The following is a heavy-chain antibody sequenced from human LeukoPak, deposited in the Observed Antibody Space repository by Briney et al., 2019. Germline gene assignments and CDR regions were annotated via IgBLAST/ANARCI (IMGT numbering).Heavy chain of an antibody. CDR1: GFTFGNYD. CDR2: IWHDGSKE. CDR3: ARDHHYYDSSGPRSGCIDY. Sequence: GGSLRLSCAVSGFTFGNYDMHWVRQTPGKGLEWVAVIWHDGSKEFYVDSVKGRFTISRDNSENTLYLQMNSLRAEDTAVYCGARDHHYYDSSGPRSGCIDYWGQGTLVTVSS. D-gene: IGHD3-22*01. J-gene: IGHJ4*02. V-gene: IGHV3-33*01.